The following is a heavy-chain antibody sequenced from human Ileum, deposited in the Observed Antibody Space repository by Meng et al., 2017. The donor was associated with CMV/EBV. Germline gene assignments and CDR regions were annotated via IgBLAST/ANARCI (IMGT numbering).Heavy chain of an antibody. Sequence: GGSLRLSCAASGFTFSNAWMSWVRQAPGKGLEWVSVLYPGGSIYYADSVQGRVTISRDTSTNTLFLHMNSLRVDDTALYYCARDQLVALDSWGQGTLVTVS. CDR1: GFTFSNAW. D-gene: IGHD2-8*02. J-gene: IGHJ4*02. V-gene: IGHV3-66*02. CDR2: LYPGGSI. CDR3: ARDQLVALDS.